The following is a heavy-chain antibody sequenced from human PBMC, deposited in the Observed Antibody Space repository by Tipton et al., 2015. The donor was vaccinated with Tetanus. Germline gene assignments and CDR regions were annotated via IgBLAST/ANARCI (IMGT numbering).Heavy chain of an antibody. CDR1: GGSVSSGAYC. J-gene: IGHJ5*02. CDR3: ARGGDNLTFQRPTGRWFDP. CDR2: ISSRGST. D-gene: IGHD1-1*01. V-gene: IGHV4-31*03. Sequence: TLSLTCTVSGGSVSSGAYCWSWIRQHPGKGLESIGCISSRGSTYYNPSLTSRVSISVDTSKNQFSLKLTSVTAADTAIYYGARGGDNLTFQRPTGRWFDPWGHGTQVTVST.